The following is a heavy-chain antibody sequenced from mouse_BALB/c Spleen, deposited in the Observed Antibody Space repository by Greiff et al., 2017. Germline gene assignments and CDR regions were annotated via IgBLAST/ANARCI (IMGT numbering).Heavy chain of an antibody. V-gene: IGHV1S135*01. CDR3: ARMGIGNGYWYFDV. CDR2: IDPYNGGT. J-gene: IGHJ1*01. D-gene: IGHD2-1*01. Sequence: EVKLQQSGPELGKPGASVKISCKASGYSFTGYNMYWVKQSHRKSLEWIGYIDPYNGGTSYNQKSKGKATLTVDKSSSTAYMHLNSLTSEDSAIYYCARMGIGNGYWYFDVWGAGTTVTVSS. CDR1: GYSFTGYN.